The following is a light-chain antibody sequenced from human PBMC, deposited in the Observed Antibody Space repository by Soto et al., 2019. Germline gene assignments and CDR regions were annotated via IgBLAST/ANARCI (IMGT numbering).Light chain of an antibody. V-gene: IGLV2-8*01. J-gene: IGLJ1*01. CDR1: SSDVGGYNY. Sequence: QSALTQPPSASGSPGQSVTISCTGTSSDVGGYNYVSWYQQHPGKAPRLVIYEVTKRPSGVPDRFSGSKSGNTASLTVSGLQADDEADYYCSSFSGFSTVFGTGTKATVL. CDR2: EVT. CDR3: SSFSGFSTV.